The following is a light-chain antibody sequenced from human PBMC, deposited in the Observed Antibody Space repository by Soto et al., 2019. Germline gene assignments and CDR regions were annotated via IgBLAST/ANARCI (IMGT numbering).Light chain of an antibody. CDR2: EVS. J-gene: IGLJ1*01. V-gene: IGLV2-14*01. CDR1: SSDVGGYNY. CDR3: NSYTSKSTGV. Sequence: QSALTQPASVSGSPGQSITISYTGTSSDVGGYNYVSWYQQHPGKAPKHIIYEVSNRPSGVSNRFSGSKSGNTASLTISGLQAEDEADYYCNSYTSKSTGVFGTGTKVTVL.